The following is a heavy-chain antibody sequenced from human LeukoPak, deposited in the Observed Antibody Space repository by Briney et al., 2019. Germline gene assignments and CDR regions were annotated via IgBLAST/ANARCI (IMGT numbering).Heavy chain of an antibody. J-gene: IGHJ3*02. CDR3: ARNYGDYVTPDAFDI. CDR2: IYSGGST. D-gene: IGHD4-17*01. CDR1: GFTVSSNY. Sequence: GGSLRLSCAASGFTVSSNYMSWVRQAPGKGLEWVSVIYSGGSTYYADSVKGRFTISRDNSKNTLYLQMNSLRAEDTAVYYCARNYGDYVTPDAFDIWGQGTMVTVSS. V-gene: IGHV3-53*01.